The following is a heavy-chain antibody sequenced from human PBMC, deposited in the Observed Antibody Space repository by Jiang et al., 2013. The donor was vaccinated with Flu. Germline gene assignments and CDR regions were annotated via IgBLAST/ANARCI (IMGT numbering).Heavy chain of an antibody. CDR2: IIPIFGTA. J-gene: IGHJ6*02. CDR3: ARDTGSGRTYYYYGMDV. Sequence: CKASGGTFSSYAISWVRQAPGQGLEWMGGIIPIFGTANYAQKFQGRVTITADKSTSTAYMELSSLRSEDTAVYYCARDTGSGRTYYYYGMDVWGQGTTVTVSS. CDR1: GGTFSSYA. V-gene: IGHV1-69*06. D-gene: IGHD2-15*01.